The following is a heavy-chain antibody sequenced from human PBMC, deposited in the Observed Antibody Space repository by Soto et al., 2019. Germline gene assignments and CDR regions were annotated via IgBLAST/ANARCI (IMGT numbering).Heavy chain of an antibody. D-gene: IGHD3-9*01. V-gene: IGHV1-8*01. CDR2: MNPNSGNT. CDR1: GYTFTSYG. J-gene: IGHJ5*02. CDR3: ARGNILTGYNNWFDP. Sequence: ASVKVSCKASGYTFTSYGINWVRQATGQGLEWMGWMNPNSGNTGYAQKFQGRVTMTRNTSISTAYMELSSLRSEDTAVYYCARGNILTGYNNWFDPWGQGTLVTVSS.